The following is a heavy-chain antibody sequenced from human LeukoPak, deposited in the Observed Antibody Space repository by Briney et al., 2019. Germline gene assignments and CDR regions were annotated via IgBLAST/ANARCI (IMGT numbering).Heavy chain of an antibody. V-gene: IGHV3-7*01. Sequence: PGGSLRLSCAASGFTVSSNYMSWVRQAPGKGLEWVANIKEDGSEKYYVESVKGRFIISRDNTKNSLYLQMSSLRAEDTAVYYCAKGVSKNPWGQGTLVTVSS. CDR1: GFTVSSNY. CDR3: AKGVSKNP. J-gene: IGHJ5*02. CDR2: IKEDGSEK.